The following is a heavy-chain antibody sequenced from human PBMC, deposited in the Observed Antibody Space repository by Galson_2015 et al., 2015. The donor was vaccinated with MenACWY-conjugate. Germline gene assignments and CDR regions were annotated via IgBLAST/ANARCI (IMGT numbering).Heavy chain of an antibody. CDR1: GYTFTDYY. Sequence: VKVSCKVSGYTFTDYYMHWVQQAPGKGLEWMGLVDPEDGETIYAEKFQGRVTITADTSTDTAYMELSSLRAEDTAVYYCARDGEMATGDQALDYWGQGTLVTVSS. J-gene: IGHJ4*02. D-gene: IGHD7-27*01. CDR3: ARDGEMATGDQALDY. CDR2: VDPEDGET. V-gene: IGHV1-69-2*01.